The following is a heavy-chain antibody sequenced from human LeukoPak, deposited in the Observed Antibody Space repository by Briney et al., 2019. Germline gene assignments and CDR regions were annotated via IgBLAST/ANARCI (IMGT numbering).Heavy chain of an antibody. Sequence: SETLSLTCAVSGGSFRGYYWTWIRQPPGKGLEWIGEINHSGSANYNPSLMSRVTISLDTSKNHFSLNLGSVTAADTAVYYCARGQGTVTTHWGQGTLVTVSS. J-gene: IGHJ4*02. CDR2: INHSGSA. CDR3: ARGQGTVTTH. D-gene: IGHD4-11*01. V-gene: IGHV4-34*01. CDR1: GGSFRGYY.